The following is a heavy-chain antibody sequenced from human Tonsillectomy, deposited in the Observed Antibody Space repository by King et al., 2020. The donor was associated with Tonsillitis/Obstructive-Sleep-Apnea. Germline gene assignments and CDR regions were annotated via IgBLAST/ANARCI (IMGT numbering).Heavy chain of an antibody. V-gene: IGHV4-34*01. CDR3: ARGIHVGKFDP. Sequence: VQLQQWGAGLLKPSETLSLTCAVFGGSFSGFYWSWIRQPPGEGLEWIGEINHSRGTNYNPSLKSLVTILVDTSKNQFSLQLCSVTAADTAIYYCARGIHVGKFDPWGQGTLVTVSS. J-gene: IGHJ5*02. D-gene: IGHD7-27*01. CDR2: INHSRGT. CDR1: GGSFSGFY.